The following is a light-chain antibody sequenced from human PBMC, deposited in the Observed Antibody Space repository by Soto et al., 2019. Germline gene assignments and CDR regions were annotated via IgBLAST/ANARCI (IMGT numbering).Light chain of an antibody. CDR3: EVWDTSSDQGV. J-gene: IGLJ1*01. V-gene: IGLV3-21*02. CDR1: NVGSKS. Sequence: YELTQPPSVSVAPGQTATVTCGGNNVGSKSVHWYQQKPGQAPVLVVYDDSDRPSGIPERFSGSNSGNTATLTISRVEAGDEADYYCEVWDTSSDQGVFATGTKVTVL. CDR2: DDS.